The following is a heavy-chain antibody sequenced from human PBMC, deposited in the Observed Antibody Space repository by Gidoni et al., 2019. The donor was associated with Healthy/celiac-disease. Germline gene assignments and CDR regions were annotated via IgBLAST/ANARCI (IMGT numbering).Heavy chain of an antibody. Sequence: QVQLVQSGAEVKKPGSSLKVSCKAPGGTFSSYAISWVRQAPGQGLEWMGGIIPIFGTANYAQKFQGRVTITADEATSTAYMELSSRRSEDTAVYYCARGGYYDRRSWFDPWGQGTLVTVSS. CDR3: ARGGYYDRRSWFDP. D-gene: IGHD3-22*01. CDR2: IIPIFGTA. J-gene: IGHJ5*02. V-gene: IGHV1-69*01. CDR1: GGTFSSYA.